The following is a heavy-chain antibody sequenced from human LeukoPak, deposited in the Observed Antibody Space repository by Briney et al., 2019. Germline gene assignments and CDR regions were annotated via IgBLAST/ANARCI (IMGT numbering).Heavy chain of an antibody. CDR3: AKRAIVAAVKYFDY. D-gene: IGHD6-13*01. V-gene: IGHV3-23*01. CDR1: GFTFSTYA. Sequence: PGGSLRLSCAVSGFTFSTYAMSWVRQAPGKGLEWVSSITDSGSGTYYADSVKGRFTISRDNSKNTLYLQMNSLRAEDTAVYYCAKRAIVAAVKYFDYWGQGTLVTVSS. CDR2: ITDSGSGT. J-gene: IGHJ4*02.